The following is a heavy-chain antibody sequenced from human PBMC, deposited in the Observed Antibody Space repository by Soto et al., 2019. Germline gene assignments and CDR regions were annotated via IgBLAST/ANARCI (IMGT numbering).Heavy chain of an antibody. CDR1: GFTFSYYS. D-gene: IGHD6-19*01. Sequence: GGSLRLSCAASGFTFSYYSMSWVRQTPGTGLEWVSGISGGGATTYYADSVKGRFTISRDNSKNTLYLQINSLRAEDTAVYYCAKQAGYSSDPFDYWGQGTLVTVSS. J-gene: IGHJ4*02. CDR2: ISGGGATT. CDR3: AKQAGYSSDPFDY. V-gene: IGHV3-23*01.